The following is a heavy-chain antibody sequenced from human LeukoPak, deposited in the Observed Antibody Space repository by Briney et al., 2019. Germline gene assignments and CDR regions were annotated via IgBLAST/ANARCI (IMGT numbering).Heavy chain of an antibody. CDR3: ARDRITMIVVVNRYNWFDP. D-gene: IGHD3-22*01. V-gene: IGHV3-7*01. Sequence: PGGSLRLSCAASGFTFSSYWMSWVRQAPGKGLEWVANIKQDGSEEYYVDSLKGRFTISRDNAKNSLYLQMNSLRAEDTAVYYCARDRITMIVVVNRYNWFDPWGQGTLVTVSS. J-gene: IGHJ5*02. CDR1: GFTFSSYW. CDR2: IKQDGSEE.